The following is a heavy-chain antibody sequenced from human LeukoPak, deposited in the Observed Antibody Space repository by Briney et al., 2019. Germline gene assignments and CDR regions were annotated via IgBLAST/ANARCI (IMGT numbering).Heavy chain of an antibody. CDR2: IKSNADGGTP. CDR1: GFSFMNAW. D-gene: IGHD2/OR15-2a*01. V-gene: IGHV3-15*01. J-gene: IGHJ1*01. CDR3: TTFYHEYSPY. Sequence: GGSLRLSCAASGFSFMNAWMIWVRQAPGKGLEWVGRIKSNADGGTPDYPAPARGRLTISRDDSKNTLYLQMNSLKHADTAVYYCTTFYHEYSPYWGRGTLVTVS.